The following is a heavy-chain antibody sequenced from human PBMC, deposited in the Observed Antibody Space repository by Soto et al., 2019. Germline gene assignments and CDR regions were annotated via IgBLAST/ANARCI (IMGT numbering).Heavy chain of an antibody. Sequence: ASVKVSCKASGYTFTKNVINCVRQAPGQGLEWMGWMNPNSGNTGYAQKFQGRVTMTRNTSIRTAYIDLSSLSSDDTAVYYCARVMLGGHSDYWGQGTLVTVSS. CDR3: ARVMLGGHSDY. V-gene: IGHV1-8*01. CDR1: GYTFTKNV. D-gene: IGHD2-15*01. CDR2: MNPNSGNT. J-gene: IGHJ4*02.